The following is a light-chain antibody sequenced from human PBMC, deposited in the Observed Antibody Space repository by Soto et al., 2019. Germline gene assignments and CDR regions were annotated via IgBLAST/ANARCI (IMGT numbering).Light chain of an antibody. CDR3: QKYNNAWT. J-gene: IGKJ1*01. CDR2: SAS. CDR1: HSISTY. V-gene: IGKV1-27*01. Sequence: DIQMTQSPSSLSASLGDRVTITCLSSHSISTYLAWYQQKPGKVPKLLIYSASILQSGVPSRFSGSGSGTDFTLTISSLQPEDFATYYCQKYNNAWTFGQGTKV.